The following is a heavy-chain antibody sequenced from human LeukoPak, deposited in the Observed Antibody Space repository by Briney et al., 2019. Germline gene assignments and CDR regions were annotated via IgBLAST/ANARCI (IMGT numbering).Heavy chain of an antibody. CDR1: GGSFSGYY. CDR2: IYFSGST. J-gene: IGHJ4*02. D-gene: IGHD6-19*01. CDR3: ATFSSGWYSDY. Sequence: SETLSLTCAVYGGSFSGYYWSWIRQPPGKGLEWIGSIYFSGSTYYNPSLKSRVTISVDTSKNQFSLKLSSVTAADTAVYYCATFSSGWYSDYWGQGTLVTVSS. V-gene: IGHV4-34*01.